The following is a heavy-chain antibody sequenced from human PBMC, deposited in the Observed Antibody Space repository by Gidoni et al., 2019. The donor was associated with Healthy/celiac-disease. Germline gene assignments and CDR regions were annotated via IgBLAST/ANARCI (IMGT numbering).Heavy chain of an antibody. D-gene: IGHD6-13*01. CDR3: ASQGIAAAGTDDY. CDR2: IYYSGST. J-gene: IGHJ4*02. Sequence: QLQLQESGPGLVTPSETLSLPCTVSGGSISSSSYYWGRFRQPPGKGLEWIGSIYYSGSTYYNPSLKSRVTISVDTSKNQFSLKLSSVTAADTAVYYCASQGIAAAGTDDYWGQGTLVTVSS. CDR1: GGSISSSSYY. V-gene: IGHV4-39*07.